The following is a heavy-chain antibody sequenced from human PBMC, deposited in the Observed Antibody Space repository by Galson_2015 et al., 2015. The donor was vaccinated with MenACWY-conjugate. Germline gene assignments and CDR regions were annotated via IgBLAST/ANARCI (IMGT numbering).Heavy chain of an antibody. J-gene: IGHJ4*02. CDR1: GFTFSSYV. D-gene: IGHD6-19*01. CDR2: IRFDESNK. CDR3: AKNQWLAG. Sequence: SLRLSCAASGFTFSSYVMHWVCQPPGKGLEWVAFIRFDESNKYYADSVKGRFTISRDNSKNTLYLQMNSLRPEDTAVYYCAKNQWLAGWGQGTLVTVSS. V-gene: IGHV3-30*02.